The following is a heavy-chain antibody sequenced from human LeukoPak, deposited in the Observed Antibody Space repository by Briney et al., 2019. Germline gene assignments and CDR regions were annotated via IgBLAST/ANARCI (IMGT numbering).Heavy chain of an antibody. J-gene: IGHJ4*02. CDR1: GGSISRYY. CDR3: ASLDTAMTNYFDY. Sequence: SETLSLTCTVSGGSISRYYWSWIRQPPGKGLEWIAYIYYSGSTNYNPSLKSRVTISVDTSKNQFSLKLSSVTAADTAVYYCASLDTAMTNYFDYWGQGTLVTVSS. V-gene: IGHV4-59*01. CDR2: IYYSGST. D-gene: IGHD5-18*01.